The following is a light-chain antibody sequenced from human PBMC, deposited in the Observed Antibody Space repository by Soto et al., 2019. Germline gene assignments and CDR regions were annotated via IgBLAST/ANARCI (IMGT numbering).Light chain of an antibody. V-gene: IGKV3-15*01. Sequence: DILMTQSPATLSVSPGERTTLSCRASRSVTTSLAWYQQKPGQAPRLLLYGASTRATGIPARFSGRGSGTEFTLTISSLQSEDFAVYYCQQYDKWPQFTFGQGTKVDIK. CDR2: GAS. CDR1: RSVTTS. CDR3: QQYDKWPQFT. J-gene: IGKJ2*01.